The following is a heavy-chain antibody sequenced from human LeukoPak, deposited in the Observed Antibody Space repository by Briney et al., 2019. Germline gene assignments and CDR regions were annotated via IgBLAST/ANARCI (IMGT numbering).Heavy chain of an antibody. CDR2: ISNSGGTT. V-gene: IGHV3-23*01. CDR1: GFTFSSYA. CDR3: ARLFNFYGSGTYYPFDS. Sequence: GGSLRLSCAASGFTFSSYAMSWVRQAPGKGLEWVSSISNSGGTTYYADSVKGRFTISRDNSKNTLYLQMNTLRAEDTALYYCARLFNFYGSGTYYPFDSWGQGALVTVSS. J-gene: IGHJ4*02. D-gene: IGHD3-10*01.